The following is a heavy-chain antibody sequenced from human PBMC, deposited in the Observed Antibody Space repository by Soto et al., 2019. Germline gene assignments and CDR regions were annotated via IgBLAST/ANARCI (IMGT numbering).Heavy chain of an antibody. D-gene: IGHD3-9*01. V-gene: IGHV2-26*01. CDR2: IFSNDEK. Sequence: KESGPVLVKPTETLTLTCTVSGFSLSNARMGVSWIRQPPGKALESLAHIFSNDEKSYSTSLKSRFTISKDTSKSQVVLTMTNLDPVDTATYYCARINDILTGFDYWGQGTLVTVSS. CDR3: ARINDILTGFDY. J-gene: IGHJ4*02. CDR1: GFSLSNARMG.